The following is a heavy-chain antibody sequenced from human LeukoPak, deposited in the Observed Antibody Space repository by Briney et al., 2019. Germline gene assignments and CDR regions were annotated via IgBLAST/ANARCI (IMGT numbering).Heavy chain of an antibody. V-gene: IGHV4-59*08. CDR3: ARGPGIAAAVSS. CDR2: IYYSGST. CDR1: GGSISSYY. J-gene: IGHJ5*02. D-gene: IGHD6-13*01. Sequence: PSETLSLTCTVSGGSISSYYWSWIRQPPGKGLEWIAYIYYSGSTDYNPSLKSRVTISLDTSKNQFSLKLSSVTAADTAVYYCARGPGIAAAVSSWGQGTLVTVSS.